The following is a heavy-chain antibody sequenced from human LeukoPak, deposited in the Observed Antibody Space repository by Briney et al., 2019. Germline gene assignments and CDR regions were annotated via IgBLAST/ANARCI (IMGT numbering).Heavy chain of an antibody. CDR2: INHSGST. J-gene: IGHJ5*02. CDR1: GGSFSGYY. Sequence: SETLSLTCAVYGGSFSGYYWSWIRQPPGKGLEWIGEINHSGSTNYNPSLKSRVTISVDTSKNQFSLTLSSVTAADTAVYYCARPRHRPRLLSYNWFDPWGQGTLVTVSS. V-gene: IGHV4-34*01. D-gene: IGHD3-16*01. CDR3: ARPRHRPRLLSYNWFDP.